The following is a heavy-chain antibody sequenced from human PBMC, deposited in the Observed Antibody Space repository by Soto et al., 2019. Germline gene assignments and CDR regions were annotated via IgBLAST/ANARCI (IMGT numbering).Heavy chain of an antibody. J-gene: IGHJ2*01. CDR1: GFSLSTSGVG. D-gene: IGHD3-10*01. V-gene: IGHV2-5*02. CDR2: IYWDDEK. CDR3: AHQLLWFGEFYWYFDL. Sequence: QITLKESGPTLVKPTQTLTLTCTFSGFSLSTSGVGVGWIRQPPGKALEWLALIYWDDEKRYSPSLKSRLTITKDTSKNQVVLTMTNMDPVDTAPYYCAHQLLWFGEFYWYFDLWGRGTLVTVSS.